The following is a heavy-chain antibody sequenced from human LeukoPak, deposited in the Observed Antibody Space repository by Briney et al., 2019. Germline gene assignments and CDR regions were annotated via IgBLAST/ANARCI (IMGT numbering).Heavy chain of an antibody. CDR3: ARAYDSSGYWPEYFHH. Sequence: GGSLRLSCAASGFAVSNNYMSWVRQAPGKGLEWVSIIYGGGSTYYADSVNGRFTISRHNSKNTLFLQMNSLRTEDTAVYYCARAYDSSGYWPEYFHHWARAPWSPSPQ. CDR1: GFAVSNNY. D-gene: IGHD3-22*01. J-gene: IGHJ1*01. V-gene: IGHV3-53*04. CDR2: IYGGGST.